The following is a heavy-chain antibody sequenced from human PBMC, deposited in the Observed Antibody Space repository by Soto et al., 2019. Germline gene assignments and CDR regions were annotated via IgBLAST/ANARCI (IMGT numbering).Heavy chain of an antibody. D-gene: IGHD3-3*01. Sequence: ASVKVSCKVSGYTLTELSMHWVRQAPGKGLEWMGGFDPEDGETIYAQKFQGRVTMTEDTSTDTAYMELSSLRSEDTAVYYCATWPWSGFRKGYYYYYMDVWGKGTTVTVSS. CDR1: GYTLTELS. J-gene: IGHJ6*03. V-gene: IGHV1-24*01. CDR3: ATWPWSGFRKGYYYYYMDV. CDR2: FDPEDGET.